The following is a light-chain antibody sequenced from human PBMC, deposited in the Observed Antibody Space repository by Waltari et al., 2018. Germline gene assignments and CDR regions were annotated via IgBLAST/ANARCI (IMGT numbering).Light chain of an antibody. Sequence: IVVTQSPDSLAVSLGERVTINCRSNQSLLYDSNNRNYLAWYQQKPGQPPRPLIYWAYMRQSGVPDRFSGSGSGTDFTLTISSLQAEDVAVYYCQQYYSTPFTFGPGTKVDIK. V-gene: IGKV4-1*01. CDR2: WAY. CDR3: QQYYSTPFT. CDR1: QSLLYDSNNRNY. J-gene: IGKJ3*01.